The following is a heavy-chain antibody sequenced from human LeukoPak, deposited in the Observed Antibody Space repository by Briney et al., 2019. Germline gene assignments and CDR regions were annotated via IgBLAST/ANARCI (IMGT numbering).Heavy chain of an antibody. V-gene: IGHV1-69*04. J-gene: IGHJ4*02. CDR3: ARDLNGYYYDSSGSRNGDY. Sequence: SVKVPCKASGYTFTSYGISWVRQAPGQGLEWMGRIIPILGIANYAQKFQGRVTITADKSTSTAYMELSSLRSEDTAVYYCARDLNGYYYDSSGSRNGDYWGQGTLVTVSS. D-gene: IGHD3-22*01. CDR2: IIPILGIA. CDR1: GYTFTSYG.